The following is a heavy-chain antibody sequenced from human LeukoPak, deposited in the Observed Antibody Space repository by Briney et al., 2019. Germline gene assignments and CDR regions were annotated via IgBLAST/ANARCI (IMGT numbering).Heavy chain of an antibody. CDR1: GGSISSGDYY. J-gene: IGHJ3*02. Sequence: SETLSLTCTVSGGSISSGDYYWSWIRQPPGKGLEWIGCIYYSGSTYYNPSLKSRVTISVDTSENQFSLKMSSVTAADTAVSYCARGGSLRFGELLGDIWGQGTLVTVSS. CDR2: IYYSGST. V-gene: IGHV4-30-4*01. D-gene: IGHD3-10*01. CDR3: ARGGSLRFGELLGDI.